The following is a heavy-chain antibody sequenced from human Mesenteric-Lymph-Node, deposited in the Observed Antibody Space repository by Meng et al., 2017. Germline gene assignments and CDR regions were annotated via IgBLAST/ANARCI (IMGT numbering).Heavy chain of an antibody. J-gene: IGHJ5*02. CDR2: IYYSGST. V-gene: IGHV4-59*08. CDR3: TRSLGYCTNGVCYNWFDP. Sequence: QVQLQESGPGLVKPSGTLSLTCAVSGGSISSYYWSWIRQPPGKGLEWIGYIYYSGSTNYSPSLKSRVTISVDTSKNQFSLKLSSVTAADTAVYYCTRSLGYCTNGVCYNWFDPWGQGTLVTVSS. CDR1: GGSISSYY. D-gene: IGHD2-8*01.